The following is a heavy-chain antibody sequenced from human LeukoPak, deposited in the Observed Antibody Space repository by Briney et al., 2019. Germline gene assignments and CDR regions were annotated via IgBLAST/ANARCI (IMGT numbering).Heavy chain of an antibody. CDR1: GFTFSSYA. J-gene: IGHJ4*02. Sequence: GRSLRLSCAASGFTFSSYAMNWVRQAPGKGLEWVEVISYDGSNKYYADSVKDRFTISRDNSKNTLYLQLNSLRAEDTAVYYCARGTSGSYSDYWGQGTLVTVSS. CDR3: ARGTSGSYSDY. D-gene: IGHD1-26*01. V-gene: IGHV3-30-3*01. CDR2: ISYDGSNK.